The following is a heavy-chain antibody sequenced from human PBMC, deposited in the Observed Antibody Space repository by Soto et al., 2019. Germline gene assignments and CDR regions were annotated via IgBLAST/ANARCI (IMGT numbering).Heavy chain of an antibody. CDR1: GDSVSSNSAG. Sequence: SQTLSLTFAISGDSVSSNSAGWNCISQSPSRGLEWLGRTYYKSKWNNDYALSVKSRITINPDTSKNQFSLHLYSVTPEDTAVYYCTGITWFRGMDVWGQGTPVTVSS. V-gene: IGHV6-1*01. D-gene: IGHD3-10*01. CDR3: TGITWFRGMDV. J-gene: IGHJ6*02. CDR2: TYYKSKWNN.